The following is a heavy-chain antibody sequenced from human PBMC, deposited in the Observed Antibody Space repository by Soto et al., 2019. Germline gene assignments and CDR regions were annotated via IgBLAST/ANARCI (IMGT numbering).Heavy chain of an antibody. V-gene: IGHV1-3*04. J-gene: IGHJ5*02. CDR3: ARRYKSAGWFDP. CDR2: SNTANGNT. Sequence: QVQLVQSGAEVKKPGASGRVSCQASGYSFNTYSIPWVRKAPGQGLEWMGWSNTANGNTSYSQKFQGRVTFTSDTSATTAYMDLSSLRSEYTATYYCARRYKSAGWFDPRGQGTLVTVSS. CDR1: GYSFNTYS. D-gene: IGHD1-1*01.